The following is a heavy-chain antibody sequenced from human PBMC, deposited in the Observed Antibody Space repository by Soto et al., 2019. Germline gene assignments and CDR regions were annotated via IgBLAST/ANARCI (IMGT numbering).Heavy chain of an antibody. V-gene: IGHV3-15*07. CDR3: TTEVAAYPALGELSLYWDY. Sequence: GGSLRLSCAASGFTFSNAWMNWVRQAPGKGLEWVGRIKSKTDGGTTDYAAPVKGRFTISRDDSKNTLYLQMNSLKTEDTAVYYCTTEVAAYPALGELSLYWDYWSQGTLVTVSS. CDR2: IKSKTDGGTT. CDR1: GFTFSNAW. D-gene: IGHD3-16*02. J-gene: IGHJ4*02.